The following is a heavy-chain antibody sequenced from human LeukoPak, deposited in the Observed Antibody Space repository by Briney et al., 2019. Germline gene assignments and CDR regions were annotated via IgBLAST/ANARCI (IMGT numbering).Heavy chain of an antibody. CDR3: ARDTGFIVGVTHFDY. V-gene: IGHV3-11*04. J-gene: IGHJ4*02. CDR2: ISSTGSTI. Sequence: GGSLRLSCAASGFTFSDYSMSSIRQAPGKGVEWVSYISSTGSTIYYADSVKGRFTISRANAKNTLSLHMNSLRAEDTAVYYCARDTGFIVGVTHFDYWGQGTLVTVSS. D-gene: IGHD1-26*01. CDR1: GFTFSDYS.